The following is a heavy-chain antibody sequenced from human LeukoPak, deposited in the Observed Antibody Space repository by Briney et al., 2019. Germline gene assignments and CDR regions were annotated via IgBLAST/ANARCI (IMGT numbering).Heavy chain of an antibody. J-gene: IGHJ5*02. Sequence: PGGSLRLSCAASGLTFSSYAMSWVRQAPGKGLEWVSAISGSGGSTYYADSVKGRFTISRDNSKNTLYLQMNSLRAEDTSVYYCAQGIPAAGHNWFDPWGQGTLVTVSS. CDR1: GLTFSSYA. CDR3: AQGIPAAGHNWFDP. CDR2: ISGSGGST. V-gene: IGHV3-23*01. D-gene: IGHD6-13*01.